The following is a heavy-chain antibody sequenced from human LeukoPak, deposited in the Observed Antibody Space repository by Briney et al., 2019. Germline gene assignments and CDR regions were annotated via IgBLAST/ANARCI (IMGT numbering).Heavy chain of an antibody. D-gene: IGHD3-22*01. Sequence: GESLKISCKGSGYSFTSYWIGWVRQMPGKGLEWMGIIYPGDSGTRYSPSFQGQVTISADKSISTAYLQWSSLKASDTAMYYCARQVYYDSSGYPFDYWGQGTLVTVSS. CDR1: GYSFTSYW. CDR2: IYPGDSGT. CDR3: ARQVYYDSSGYPFDY. V-gene: IGHV5-51*01. J-gene: IGHJ4*02.